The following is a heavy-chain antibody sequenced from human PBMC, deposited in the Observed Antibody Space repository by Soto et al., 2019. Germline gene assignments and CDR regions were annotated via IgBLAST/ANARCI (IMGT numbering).Heavy chain of an antibody. CDR2: IIPIFGTA. J-gene: IGHJ4*02. Sequence: SVKVSCKASGDTFMTYAVSWVRQAPGQGLEWMGGIIPIFGTANYAQKFQGRVTITAYESTNTVYMDLSSLRSEDTAVYYCARDPCISTTCYHDYWGQGTLVTVSS. CDR3: ARDPCISTTCYHDY. V-gene: IGHV1-69*13. CDR1: GDTFMTYA. D-gene: IGHD2-2*01.